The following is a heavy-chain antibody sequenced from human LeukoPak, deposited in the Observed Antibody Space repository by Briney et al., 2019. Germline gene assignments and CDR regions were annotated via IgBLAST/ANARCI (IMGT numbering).Heavy chain of an antibody. Sequence: GGSLRLSCAASGFIVSSNYMTWVRQAPGKGLEWVAVISYDGSNKYSADSVKGRFTISRDNSKNTLYLQMNSLRAEDTAIYYCAKNADRGAYCSGGSCYPYYYYYTDVWGEGTTVTISS. CDR2: ISYDGSNK. CDR1: GFIVSSNY. CDR3: AKNADRGAYCSGGSCYPYYYYYTDV. J-gene: IGHJ6*03. D-gene: IGHD2-15*01. V-gene: IGHV3-30*18.